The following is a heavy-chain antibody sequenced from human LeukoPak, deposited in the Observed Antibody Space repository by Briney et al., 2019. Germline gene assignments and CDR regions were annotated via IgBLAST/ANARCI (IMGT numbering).Heavy chain of an antibody. CDR2: ISYDGSNK. CDR1: GFTFSSYA. CDR3: ARRTSEGYDYFDY. Sequence: GGPLRLSCAASGFTFSSYAMHWVRQAPGKGLEWVAVISYDGSNKYYADSVKGRVTISRDNSKNTLYLQMNSLRAEDTAVYYCARRTSEGYDYFDYWGQGTLVSVSS. D-gene: IGHD1-1*01. V-gene: IGHV3-30-3*01. J-gene: IGHJ4*02.